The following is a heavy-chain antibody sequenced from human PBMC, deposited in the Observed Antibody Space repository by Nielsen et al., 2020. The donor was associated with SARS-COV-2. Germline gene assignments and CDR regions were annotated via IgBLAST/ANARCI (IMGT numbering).Heavy chain of an antibody. V-gene: IGHV3-48*04. D-gene: IGHD6-19*01. Sequence: GGSLRLSCAASGFTFRSYSMNWVRQAPGKGLEWVSYISSSSATIYYADSVKGRFTISRDNAKNSLYLQMNSLRAEDTAVYYCAKDLAVAGPGYFDYWGQGTLVTVSS. CDR1: GFTFRSYS. CDR3: AKDLAVAGPGYFDY. J-gene: IGHJ4*02. CDR2: ISSSSATI.